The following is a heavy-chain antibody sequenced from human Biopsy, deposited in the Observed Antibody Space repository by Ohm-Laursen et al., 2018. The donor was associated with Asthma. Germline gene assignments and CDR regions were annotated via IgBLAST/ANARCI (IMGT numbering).Heavy chain of an antibody. V-gene: IGHV1-3*01. CDR3: AREVGATRYDP. J-gene: IGHJ5*02. Sequence: SVKVSCKASGYTFTSNAIHWMRQAPGQSLEWMAWLNPVNGNTKYSQQFQGRVTITRDTSASTAYMELSSLTSKDTAVFYCAREVGATRYDPWGQGTLVTVSS. CDR1: GYTFTSNA. CDR2: LNPVNGNT. D-gene: IGHD1-26*01.